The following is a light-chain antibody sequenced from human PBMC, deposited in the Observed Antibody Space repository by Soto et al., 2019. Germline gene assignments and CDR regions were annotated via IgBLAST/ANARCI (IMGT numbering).Light chain of an antibody. CDR1: SSDVGGYNY. CDR2: EVS. Sequence: QSVLTQPASASGSPGQSITISCTGTSSDVGGYNYVSWYQQHPGKAPKLMIYEVSNRPSGVSNRFSGSKSGNTASLTISGLQAEDEADYYCSSYTSSSTLGVVFGGGTKVTVL. V-gene: IGLV2-14*01. CDR3: SSYTSSSTLGVV. J-gene: IGLJ2*01.